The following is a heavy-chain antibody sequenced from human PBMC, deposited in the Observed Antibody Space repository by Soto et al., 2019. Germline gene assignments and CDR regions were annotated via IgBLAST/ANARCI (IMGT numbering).Heavy chain of an antibody. V-gene: IGHV3-33*01. CDR3: AAAFDAEREIADGPNFDY. Sequence: GGSLRLSCAASGFTFSSYGMHWVRQAPGKGLEWVAVIWYDGSNKYYADSVKGRFTISRDNSKNTLYLQMNSLRAEDTAVYYCAAAFDAEREIADGPNFDYWGQGTLVTVSS. CDR1: GFTFSSYG. CDR2: IWYDGSNK. J-gene: IGHJ4*02. D-gene: IGHD2-15*01.